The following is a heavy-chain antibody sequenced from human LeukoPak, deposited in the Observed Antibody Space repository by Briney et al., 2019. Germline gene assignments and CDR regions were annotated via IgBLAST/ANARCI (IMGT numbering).Heavy chain of an antibody. J-gene: IGHJ4*02. CDR1: GGSISSSSYY. V-gene: IGHV4-39*01. D-gene: IGHD3-10*01. CDR3: ARGRPRTYYYGSGSLIDY. Sequence: SETLSLTCTVSGGSISSSSYYWGWIRQPPGKGLEWIGSIYYSGSTYYNPSLKSRVTISVDTSKNQFSLKLSSVTAADTAVYYCARGRPRTYYYGSGSLIDYWGQGTLVTVSS. CDR2: IYYSGST.